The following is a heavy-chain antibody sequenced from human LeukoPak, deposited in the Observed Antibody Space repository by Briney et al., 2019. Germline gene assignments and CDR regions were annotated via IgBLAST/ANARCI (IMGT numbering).Heavy chain of an antibody. J-gene: IGHJ4*02. CDR3: AKGAVVIKFLFDS. V-gene: IGHV3-23*01. CDR2: MTGSGMST. Sequence: GRSLRLSCAASGFTFSSYGMHWVRQAPGKGLEWVSSMTGSGMSTYYADSVKGRFTISRDNSKNMLYLQMNSLRAEDTAVYYCAKGAVVIKFLFDSRGQGTLVTVSS. D-gene: IGHD4-23*01. CDR1: GFTFSSYG.